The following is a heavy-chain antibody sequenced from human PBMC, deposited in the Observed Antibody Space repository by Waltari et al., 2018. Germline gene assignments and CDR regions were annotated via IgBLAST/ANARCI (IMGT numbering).Heavy chain of an antibody. V-gene: IGHV3-21*01. CDR1: GFTFSSYS. Sequence: EVQLVESGGGLVKPGGSLRLSCAASGFTFSSYSMNWVRQAPGKGLEWVSSISSSSSYIYYVDSVKGRFTISRDNAKNSLYLQMNSLRAEDTAVYYCARGTPAGAAAGTNWFDPWGQGTLVTVSS. J-gene: IGHJ5*02. CDR2: ISSSSSYI. CDR3: ARGTPAGAAAGTNWFDP. D-gene: IGHD6-13*01.